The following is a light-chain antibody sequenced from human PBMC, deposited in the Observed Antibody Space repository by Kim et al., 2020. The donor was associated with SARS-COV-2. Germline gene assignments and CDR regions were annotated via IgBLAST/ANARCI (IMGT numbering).Light chain of an antibody. CDR2: AAS. V-gene: IGKV1-39*01. Sequence: GDRVTLTCRASQNSSDYVNWYQQKPGKAPTLLIYAASNLQSGVPSRFSGSGSGTAFALTINSLQPEDFATYFCQQSFSFPYTFGQGTKLEI. CDR1: QNSSDY. CDR3: QQSFSFPYT. J-gene: IGKJ2*01.